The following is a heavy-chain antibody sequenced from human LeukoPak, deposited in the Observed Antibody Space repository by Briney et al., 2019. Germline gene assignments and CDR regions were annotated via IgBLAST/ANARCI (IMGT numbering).Heavy chain of an antibody. CDR1: GFIFSSYN. J-gene: IGHJ4*02. V-gene: IGHV3-21*01. Sequence: GGSLRLSCAASGFIFSSYNMSWVRQAPGKGLEWVSFISSSSSYIYYADSVKGRFTISRDNAKNSLYLQMNSLRAEDTAVYYCARAPGYRSFLDYWGQGTLVTVSS. CDR2: ISSSSSYI. CDR3: ARAPGYRSFLDY. D-gene: IGHD6-13*01.